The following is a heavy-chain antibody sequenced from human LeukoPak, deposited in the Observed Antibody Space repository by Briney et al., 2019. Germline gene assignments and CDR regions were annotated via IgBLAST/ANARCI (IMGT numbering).Heavy chain of an antibody. CDR2: ISSDGGNT. J-gene: IGHJ4*02. Sequence: PGGSLRLSCAASGFTFNNYPMYWVRQAPGKGLEYVSGISSDGGNTYYAKSVKGRFTISRDNSMNTLYLQMGSLRAEDLAVYYCAGGHVVGAHVYYFDYWGQGTLVTVSS. D-gene: IGHD1-26*01. CDR3: AGGHVVGAHVYYFDY. V-gene: IGHV3-64*01. CDR1: GFTFNNYP.